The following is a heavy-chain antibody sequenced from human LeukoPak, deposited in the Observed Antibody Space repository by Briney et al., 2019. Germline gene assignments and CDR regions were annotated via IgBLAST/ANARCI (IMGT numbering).Heavy chain of an antibody. CDR1: GLTFINAW. Sequence: GGSLRLSCAASGLTFINAWMSWVRQAPGKGLEWVGRIKSKADGGTTDYAAPVKGRFTISRDNSKNTLQMNSLKTEDTAVYYCTTEYEGSGSAFDIWGQGTMVTVSS. J-gene: IGHJ3*02. CDR3: TTEYEGSGSAFDI. V-gene: IGHV3-15*01. D-gene: IGHD1-26*01. CDR2: IKSKADGGTT.